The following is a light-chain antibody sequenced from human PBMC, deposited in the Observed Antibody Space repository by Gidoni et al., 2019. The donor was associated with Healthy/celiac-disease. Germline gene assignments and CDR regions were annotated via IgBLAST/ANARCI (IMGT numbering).Light chain of an antibody. CDR1: KLGDKY. V-gene: IGLV3-1*01. Sequence: SYELTQPPSVSVSPGQTASITCSGDKLGDKYACWYQQKPGQSPVLVIYQDSKRPSGIPERFSGSNSGNTATPTISWTQAMDEADYYCQAWDSSTAVVFGGGTKLTVL. CDR3: QAWDSSTAVV. CDR2: QDS. J-gene: IGLJ2*01.